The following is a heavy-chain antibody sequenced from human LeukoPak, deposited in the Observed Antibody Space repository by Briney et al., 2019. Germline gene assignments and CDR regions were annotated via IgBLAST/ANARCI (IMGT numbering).Heavy chain of an antibody. CDR2: INPNSGGT. Sequence: APVKVSCKASRYTFTGYYMHWVRQAPGQGLEWMGWINPNSGGTNYAQKFQGRVTMTRDTSISTAYMELSRLRSDDTAVYYCARGGWNYPNWFDPWGQGTLATVSS. J-gene: IGHJ5*02. V-gene: IGHV1-2*02. CDR3: ARGGWNYPNWFDP. D-gene: IGHD1-7*01. CDR1: RYTFTGYY.